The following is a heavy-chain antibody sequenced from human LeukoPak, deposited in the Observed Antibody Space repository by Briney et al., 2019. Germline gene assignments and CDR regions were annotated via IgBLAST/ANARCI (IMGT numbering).Heavy chain of an antibody. J-gene: IGHJ4*02. Sequence: SETLSLTCTVSGGSISSSSYYWGWIRQPPGKGLEWIGSIYYSGSTYYNPSLKSRVTITVDTSKNQFSLKLSSVTAADPAVYYCARAPLNGPIDYWGQGTLVTVSS. CDR2: IYYSGST. V-gene: IGHV4-39*07. CDR1: GGSISSSSYY. CDR3: ARAPLNGPIDY. D-gene: IGHD2-8*01.